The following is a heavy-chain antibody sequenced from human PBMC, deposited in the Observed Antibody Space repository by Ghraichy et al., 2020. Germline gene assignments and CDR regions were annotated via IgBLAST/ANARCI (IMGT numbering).Heavy chain of an antibody. CDR1: GYTFTSYD. CDR2: MNPNSGNS. D-gene: IGHD3-16*01. J-gene: IGHJ6*02. V-gene: IGHV1-8*03. Sequence: ASVKVSCKASGYTFTSYDINWVRQATGQGLEWMGWMNPNSGNSGYAQNFQGRVTITRNTSISTAYMELSSLTSEDTAVYYCARARWGGYGMDVWGQGTTVTVSS. CDR3: ARARWGGYGMDV.